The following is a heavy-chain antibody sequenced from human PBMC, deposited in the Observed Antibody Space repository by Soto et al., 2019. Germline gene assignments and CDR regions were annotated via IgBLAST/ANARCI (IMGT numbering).Heavy chain of an antibody. J-gene: IGHJ6*02. CDR1: GFTFSSYS. CDR2: ISSSSSTI. D-gene: IGHD2-15*01. Sequence: GGSLRLSCAASGFTFSSYSMNWVRQAPGKGLEWVSYISSSSSTIYYADSVKGRFTISRDNAKNSLYLQMNSLRDEDTAVYYCAREDIVVVVAATVYYYGMDVWGQGTTVTVSS. V-gene: IGHV3-48*02. CDR3: AREDIVVVVAATVYYYGMDV.